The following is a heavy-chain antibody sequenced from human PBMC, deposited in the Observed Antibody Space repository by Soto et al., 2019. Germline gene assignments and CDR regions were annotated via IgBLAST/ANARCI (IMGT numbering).Heavy chain of an antibody. D-gene: IGHD2-15*01. J-gene: IGHJ4*02. Sequence: SETLSLTCSVSSGSIFSIDYYWGWIRQAPGKGLEWIGSISYTGSTLHNPSLRSRVTISVDTPKSQFSLKLTSVTATDTAMYYCTRLVVVATSGYVGFDHWGQGTLVTVS. CDR2: ISYTGST. V-gene: IGHV4-39*01. CDR1: SGSIFSIDYY. CDR3: TRLVVVATSGYVGFDH.